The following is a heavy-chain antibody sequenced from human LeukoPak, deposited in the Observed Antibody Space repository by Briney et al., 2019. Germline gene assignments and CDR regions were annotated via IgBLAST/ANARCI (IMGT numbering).Heavy chain of an antibody. D-gene: IGHD6-13*01. CDR2: IIPILGIA. CDR1: GGTFSSYT. V-gene: IGHV1-69*02. CDR3: ARGGSSWTGDY. Sequence: GSSVKVSCKASGGTFSSYTISWVRQAPGQGLEWMGRIIPILGIANYAQKFQGRVTITADKSTSTVYMELSSLRSEDTAVYYCARGGSSWTGDYWGQGTLVTVSS. J-gene: IGHJ4*02.